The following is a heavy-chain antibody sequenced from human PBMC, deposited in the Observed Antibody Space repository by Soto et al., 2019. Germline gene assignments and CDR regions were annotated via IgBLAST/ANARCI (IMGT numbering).Heavy chain of an antibody. Sequence: EVQLLESGGGLVQPGGSLRLSCAASGFPFGSHAMSWVRQAPGKALEWVALVSGNGGTTNYADSVKGRVTISRDNSQNTMYLQMNSLRAEDTAIYYCAKGKAHTLFGVDTLFDYWGQGNLVTVSS. CDR3: AKGKAHTLFGVDTLFDY. J-gene: IGHJ4*02. D-gene: IGHD3-3*01. CDR2: VSGNGGTT. V-gene: IGHV3-23*01. CDR1: GFPFGSHA.